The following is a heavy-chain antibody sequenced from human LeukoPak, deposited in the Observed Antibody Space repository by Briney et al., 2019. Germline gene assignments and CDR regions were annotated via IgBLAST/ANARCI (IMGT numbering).Heavy chain of an antibody. J-gene: IGHJ5*02. Sequence: PSQTLSLTCTVSGGSISSGGYYWSWIRQHPGKGLEWIGYIYYSGSTYYNPSLKSRVTISVDTSKNQFSLKLSSVTAADTAVYYCARAGRITMVRGDPLDWFDPWGQGTLVTVSS. D-gene: IGHD3-10*01. CDR3: ARAGRITMVRGDPLDWFDP. CDR1: GGSISSGGYY. V-gene: IGHV4-31*03. CDR2: IYYSGST.